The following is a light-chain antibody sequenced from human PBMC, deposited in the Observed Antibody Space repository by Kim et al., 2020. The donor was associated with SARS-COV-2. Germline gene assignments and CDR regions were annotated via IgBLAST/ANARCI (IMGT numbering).Light chain of an antibody. J-gene: IGLJ2*01. CDR1: TSNIGAGYG. CDR2: GNS. CDR3: QSYDSSLSGSV. Sequence: RVTISCTGSTSNIGAGYGVHWYQQLPGTAPKRLIYGNSNRPSGVPDRFSGSKSGTSASLAITGLQAEDEADYYCQSYDSSLSGSVFGGGTQLTVL. V-gene: IGLV1-40*01.